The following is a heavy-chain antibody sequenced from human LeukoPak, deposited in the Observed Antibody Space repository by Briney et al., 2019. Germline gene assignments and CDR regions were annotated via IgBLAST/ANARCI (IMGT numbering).Heavy chain of an antibody. Sequence: SETLSLTCTVSGGSISSDPYYWGWIRQSPGKGLEWIGSIYHTGNTYYNPSLKSRVTISVDTSKNQFSLKLSSVTAADTAVYYCARVAGRWLQFYFDYWGQGTLVTVSS. D-gene: IGHD5-24*01. J-gene: IGHJ4*02. CDR1: GGSISSDPYY. V-gene: IGHV4-39*07. CDR2: IYHTGNT. CDR3: ARVAGRWLQFYFDY.